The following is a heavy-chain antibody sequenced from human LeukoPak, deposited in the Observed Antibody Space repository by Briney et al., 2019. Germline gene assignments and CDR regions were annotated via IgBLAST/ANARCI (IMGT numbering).Heavy chain of an antibody. CDR1: GFTFSNYV. CDR3: AKGRERFEGRFDP. Sequence: GGSLRLSCAASGFTFSNYVMSWVRQAPGKGLEWVSVISGSGGSTYYADSVKGRFTISRDNSKNTLYLQMNSLRAEDTAVYYCAKGRERFEGRFDPWGREPWSPSPQ. V-gene: IGHV3-23*01. J-gene: IGHJ5*02. CDR2: ISGSGGST. D-gene: IGHD5-24*01.